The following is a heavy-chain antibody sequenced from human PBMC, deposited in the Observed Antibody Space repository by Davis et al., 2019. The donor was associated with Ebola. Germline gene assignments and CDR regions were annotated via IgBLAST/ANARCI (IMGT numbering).Heavy chain of an antibody. CDR3: PLGCSSTSCPEDY. D-gene: IGHD2-2*01. CDR1: GFTFSGSA. V-gene: IGHV3-73*01. CDR2: IRSKANSYAT. J-gene: IGHJ4*02. Sequence: PGGSLRLSCAASGFTFSGSAMHWVRQASGKGLEWVGRIRSKANSYATAYAASVKGRFTISRDDSKNTAYLQMNSLKTEDTAVYYCPLGCSSTSCPEDYWGQGTLVTVSS.